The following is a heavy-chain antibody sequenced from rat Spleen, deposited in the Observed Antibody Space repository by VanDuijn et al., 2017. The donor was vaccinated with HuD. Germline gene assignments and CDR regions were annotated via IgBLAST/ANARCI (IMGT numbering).Heavy chain of an antibody. Sequence: EVQLAETGGGLVQPGRSLKLSCVASGFTFSDYNMAWVRQAPTKGLEWVATISYDGSSTYYRDSVKGRFTISRDNAKTTLYLQMDSLRSEDTATYVCAREAGLPFHYFDYWGQGVMVTVSS. D-gene: IGHD1-4*01. CDR1: GFTFSDYN. J-gene: IGHJ2*01. CDR3: AREAGLPFHYFDY. CDR2: ISYDGSST. V-gene: IGHV5-7*01.